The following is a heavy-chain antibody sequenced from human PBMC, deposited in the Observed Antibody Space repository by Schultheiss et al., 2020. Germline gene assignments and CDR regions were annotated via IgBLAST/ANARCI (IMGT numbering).Heavy chain of an antibody. V-gene: IGHV1-8*02. D-gene: IGHD3-10*01. Sequence: AYVKVSCKASGYTFTSYDINWVRQVTGQGPEWMGWMNSNSGSTGYSQKFQDRVSMTRDTSTSTAYMELTSLTSEDTAIYYCARDTITIPSHGMDVWGQGTAVTGSS. J-gene: IGHJ6*02. CDR1: GYTFTSYD. CDR2: MNSNSGST. CDR3: ARDTITIPSHGMDV.